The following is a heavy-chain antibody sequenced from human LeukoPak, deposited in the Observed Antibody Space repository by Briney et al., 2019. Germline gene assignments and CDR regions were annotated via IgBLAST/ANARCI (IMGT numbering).Heavy chain of an antibody. J-gene: IGHJ3*02. V-gene: IGHV1-2*06. CDR2: INPNSGGT. CDR1: GYTFTGYH. CDR3: ARDYYDSSGYYLEAFDI. D-gene: IGHD3-22*01. Sequence: ASVKVSCKASGYTFTGYHMHWVRQAPGQGLEWMGRINPNSGGTNYAQKFQGRVTMTRDTSISTAYMELSRLRSDDTAVYYCARDYYDSSGYYLEAFDIWGQGTMVTVSS.